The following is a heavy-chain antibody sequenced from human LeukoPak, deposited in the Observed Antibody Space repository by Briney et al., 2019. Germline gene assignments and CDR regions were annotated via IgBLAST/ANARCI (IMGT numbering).Heavy chain of an antibody. CDR2: IYTSGST. V-gene: IGHV4-4*07. J-gene: IGHJ4*02. CDR3: ARATDYYGSGSYYLSFDY. CDR1: GHSISSGYY. Sequence: SETLSLTCSVSGHSISSGYYWSWIRQPVGKGLEWIGRIYTSGSTNYNPSLKSRVTMSVDTSKNQFSLKLSSVTAADTAVYYCARATDYYGSGSYYLSFDYWGQGTLVTVSS. D-gene: IGHD3-10*01.